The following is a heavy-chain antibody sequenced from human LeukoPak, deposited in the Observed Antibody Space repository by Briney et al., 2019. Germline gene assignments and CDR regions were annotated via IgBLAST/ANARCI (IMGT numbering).Heavy chain of an antibody. V-gene: IGHV3-23*01. J-gene: IGHJ5*02. D-gene: IGHD4-17*01. CDR1: GFTFSSYA. Sequence: GGSLRLSCAVSGFTFSSYAMSWVRQAPGEGLEWVSAISGSGGSTYYADSVRGRFTISRDNTKNTLYLQTNSLRAEDTAVYYCAYEGYGDYAGSVDPWGQGTLVTASS. CDR3: AYEGYGDYAGSVDP. CDR2: ISGSGGST.